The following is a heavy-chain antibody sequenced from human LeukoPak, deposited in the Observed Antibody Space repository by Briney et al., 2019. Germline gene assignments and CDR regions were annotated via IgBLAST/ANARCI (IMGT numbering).Heavy chain of an antibody. CDR2: IYTSGST. J-gene: IGHJ4*02. V-gene: IGHV4-61*02. D-gene: IGHD3-22*01. Sequence: SQTLSLTCTVSGGSISSGSYYWSWIRQPAGKGLEWIGRIYTSGSTNYNPSLKSRVTISVDTSKNQFSLKLCSVTAADTAVYYCARENYYDSSGYLFDYWGQGTLVTVSS. CDR3: ARENYYDSSGYLFDY. CDR1: GGSISSGSYY.